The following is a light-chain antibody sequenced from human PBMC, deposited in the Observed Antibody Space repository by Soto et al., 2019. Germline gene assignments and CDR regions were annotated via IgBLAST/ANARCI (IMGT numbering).Light chain of an antibody. Sequence: QSVLTQPASVSGSPGQLIAISCTGSSSDVGFYNYVSWYQQHPGKVPKLIIYEVINRPSGVSNRFSGSKSGNTASLTISGLQADDEADYYCCSYTTSSTRVFGSGTKLTVL. CDR2: EVI. J-gene: IGLJ1*01. CDR3: CSYTTSSTRV. CDR1: SSDVGFYNY. V-gene: IGLV2-14*01.